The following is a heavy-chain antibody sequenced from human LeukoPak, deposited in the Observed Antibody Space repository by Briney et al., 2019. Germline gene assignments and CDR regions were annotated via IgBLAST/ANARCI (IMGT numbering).Heavy chain of an antibody. CDR3: ARGDGGSGTYYPLDY. D-gene: IGHD3-10*01. J-gene: IGHJ4*02. CDR1: GGSISSSSYY. V-gene: IGHV4-39*07. CDR2: IYYSGST. Sequence: PSETLCLTCTVSGGSISSSSYYWGWIRQPPGKGLEWIGSIYYSGSTYYNPSLRSRVTISLDTSKNQFSLNLNSVTAADTAVYFCARGDGGSGTYYPLDYWGQGTLVTVSS.